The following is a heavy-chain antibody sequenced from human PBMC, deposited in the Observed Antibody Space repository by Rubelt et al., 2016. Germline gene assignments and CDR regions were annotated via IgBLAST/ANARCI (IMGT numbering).Heavy chain of an antibody. CDR3: ARTPVTDSGWPDPFDI. D-gene: IGHD6-19*01. Sequence: QVQLQQWGAGLLKPSETLSLTCAVYGGSFSGYYWSWIRQPPGKGLEWIGEINHSGSTDYNPSLKSRVTLSVTTSKNQFSLELSAGTAADTAVYYCARTPVTDSGWPDPFDIWGQGTMVTVSS. CDR1: GGSFSGYY. CDR2: INHSGST. J-gene: IGHJ3*02. V-gene: IGHV4-34*01.